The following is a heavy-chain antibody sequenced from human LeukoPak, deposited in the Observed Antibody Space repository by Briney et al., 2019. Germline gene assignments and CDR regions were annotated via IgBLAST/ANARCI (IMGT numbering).Heavy chain of an antibody. J-gene: IGHJ4*02. Sequence: GGSLRLSCAASGFTFDDYTMHWVRQAPGKGLEWVSLISRDGGSTYYADSVKGRFTISRDNSKNSLYLQMNGLRAEDTAVYYCARDPRGPTGYDSSGRDSFDYWGQGTLVTVSS. D-gene: IGHD3-22*01. V-gene: IGHV3-43*01. CDR2: ISRDGGST. CDR3: ARDPRGPTGYDSSGRDSFDY. CDR1: GFTFDDYT.